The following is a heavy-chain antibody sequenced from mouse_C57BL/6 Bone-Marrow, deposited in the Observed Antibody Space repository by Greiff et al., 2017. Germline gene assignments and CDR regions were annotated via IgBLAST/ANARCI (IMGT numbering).Heavy chain of an antibody. D-gene: IGHD1-1*01. J-gene: IGHJ2*01. CDR1: GYTFTSYG. CDR2: IYPRSGNT. Sequence: VQLQQSGAELVRPGASVKLSCKASGYTFTSYGISWVKQRPGQGLEWIGEIYPRSGNTYYNEKFKGKATLTADKSSSPSYMELRSLTSADSAVYFCTRGGVYYGSSFDDWGQGTTLTVSS. CDR3: TRGGVYYGSSFDD. V-gene: IGHV1-81*01.